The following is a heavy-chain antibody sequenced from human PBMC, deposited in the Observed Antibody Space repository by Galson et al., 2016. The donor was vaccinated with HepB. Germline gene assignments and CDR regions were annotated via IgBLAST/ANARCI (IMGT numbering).Heavy chain of an antibody. J-gene: IGHJ4*02. CDR1: GFTFSSYE. CDR2: IGINTSTI. D-gene: IGHD3-10*01. V-gene: IGHV3-48*03. CDR3: ARELYYYGSGSYSSYYFDY. Sequence: LRLSCAASGFTFSSYEMNWVRQAPGKGLEWVSYIGINTSTIYYADSVKGRFTISRDNAKNSLYLQMNSLRVEDTAVYYCARELYYYGSGSYSSYYFDYWGQGTLVTVSS.